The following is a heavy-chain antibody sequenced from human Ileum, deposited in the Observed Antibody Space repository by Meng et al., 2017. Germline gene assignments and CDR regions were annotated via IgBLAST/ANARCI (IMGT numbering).Heavy chain of an antibody. V-gene: IGHV3-7*01. Sequence: GGSLRLSCAASGFTFSNYWMSWVRQAPGKGLEWVANIKEDGSDKYYVDSVKGRFTISRDDPKNSLYLQMNSLRAEDTAVYFCARNKRGDVWGQGTMVTVSS. D-gene: IGHD1/OR15-1a*01. J-gene: IGHJ3*01. CDR3: ARNKRGDV. CDR1: GFTFSNYW. CDR2: IKEDGSDK.